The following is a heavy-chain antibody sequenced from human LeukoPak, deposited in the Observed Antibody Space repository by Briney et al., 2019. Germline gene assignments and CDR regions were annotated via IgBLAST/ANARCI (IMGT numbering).Heavy chain of an antibody. D-gene: IGHD3-9*01. Sequence: PGRSLRLSCAASGFIFSYYGMHWVRQAPGKGLEWLAVLPDGTIQYYADPVKGRFTISADNSKNTLYLQLTALRAVDSRLYYCARHNLDWGLDFWGQGAQVTVSS. CDR1: GFIFSYYG. CDR3: ARHNLDWGLDF. V-gene: IGHV3-33*01. CDR2: VLPDGTIQ. J-gene: IGHJ4*02.